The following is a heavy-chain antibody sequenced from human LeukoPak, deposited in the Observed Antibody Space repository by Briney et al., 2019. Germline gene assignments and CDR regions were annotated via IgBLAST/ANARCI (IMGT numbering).Heavy chain of an antibody. CDR2: ISSRSSYI. CDR1: GFTFSSYG. V-gene: IGHV3-21*01. D-gene: IGHD3-10*01. Sequence: PGRSLRLSCAASGFTFSSYGMHWVRQAPGKGLEWVSSISSRSSYIYYADSVKGRFTISRDNAKNSLYLQMNSLRAEDTAVYYCARDYYGSGRRLELDYWGQGTLVTVSS. CDR3: ARDYYGSGRRLELDY. J-gene: IGHJ4*02.